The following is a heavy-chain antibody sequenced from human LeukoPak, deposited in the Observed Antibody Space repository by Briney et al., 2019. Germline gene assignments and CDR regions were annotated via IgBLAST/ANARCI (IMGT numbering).Heavy chain of an antibody. D-gene: IGHD2-2*01. Sequence: RGSLRLSCAASGFTLSDYWMTWVRQAPGKGLEWVANIKQDGSEKYYVDSVKGRFTVSRDNAKNSLYLQMNSLRAEDTAVYYCTELDCSSTSCHDYWGQGTLVTVSS. CDR3: TELDCSSTSCHDY. CDR2: IKQDGSEK. J-gene: IGHJ4*02. CDR1: GFTLSDYW. V-gene: IGHV3-7*01.